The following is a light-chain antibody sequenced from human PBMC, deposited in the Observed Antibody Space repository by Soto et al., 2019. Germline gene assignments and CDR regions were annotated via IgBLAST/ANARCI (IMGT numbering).Light chain of an antibody. CDR2: VGTGGIVG. V-gene: IGLV9-49*01. CDR3: GADHGSGSNFVYV. J-gene: IGLJ1*01. CDR1: SGYSNYK. Sequence: QAVVTQPPSASASLGASVTVTCTLSSGYSNYKVDWYQQRPGKGPRFVMRVGTGGIVGSKGDGIPDRFSVLASGLNRYLTIKNLQEEDESDYHCGADHGSGSNFVYVFGTGTKLTVL.